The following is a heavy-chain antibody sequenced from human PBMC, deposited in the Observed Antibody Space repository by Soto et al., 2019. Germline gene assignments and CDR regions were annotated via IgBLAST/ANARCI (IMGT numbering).Heavy chain of an antibody. CDR1: GFTFSDYY. J-gene: IGHJ6*02. V-gene: IGHV3-11*06. D-gene: IGHD3-22*01. CDR3: ARGNYDSSGYYYLHGMDV. Sequence: PVGSLRLSCAASGFTFSDYYMSWIRQAPVNGLEWVSYISSSSSYTNYADSVKGRFTISRDNAKNSLYLQMNSLRAEDTAVYYCARGNYDSSGYYYLHGMDVRGQGTTVTVSS. CDR2: ISSSSSYT.